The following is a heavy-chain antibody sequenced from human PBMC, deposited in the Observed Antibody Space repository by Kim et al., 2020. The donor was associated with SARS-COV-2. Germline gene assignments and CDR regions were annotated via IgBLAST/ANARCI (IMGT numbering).Heavy chain of an antibody. J-gene: IGHJ4*02. CDR3: ARDQYDSWSGFDY. Sequence: GGSLRLSCAASGFTVGNKYMNWVRQSPGKGLEWVAIVFSDGSKYYADSVRGRFTISRDSSKNMEYLELNSLRVEDTDVYYCARDQYDSWSGFDYWCQGT. D-gene: IGHD3-3*01. CDR1: GFTVGNKY. CDR2: VFSDGSK. V-gene: IGHV3-53*01.